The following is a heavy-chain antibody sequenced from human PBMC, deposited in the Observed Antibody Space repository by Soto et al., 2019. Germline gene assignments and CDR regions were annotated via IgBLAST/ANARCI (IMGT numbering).Heavy chain of an antibody. CDR1: GGSFSSYY. V-gene: IGHV4-59*01. CDR2: IYYSGSA. Sequence: SETLSLTCTVSGGSFSSYYWSWIRQPPGKGLEWIGYIYYSGSANYNPSLKSRVTISIDTSKNQFSLKLRSVTAADTAVYYCAGGRDGYNLYYFDYSGQGTLVTVSS. D-gene: IGHD5-12*01. J-gene: IGHJ4*02. CDR3: AGGRDGYNLYYFDY.